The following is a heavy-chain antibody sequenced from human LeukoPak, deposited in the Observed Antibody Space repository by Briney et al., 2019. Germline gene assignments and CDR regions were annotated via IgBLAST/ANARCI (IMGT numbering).Heavy chain of an antibody. J-gene: IGHJ4*02. CDR1: GGSISSYY. V-gene: IGHV4-59*01. D-gene: IGHD6-13*01. Sequence: SETLSLTCTVSGGSISSYYWSWIRQPPGKGPEWIGYIYYSGSTNYNPSLKSRVTISVDTSKNQFSLKLSSVTAADTAVYYCARGVAAWGPDYWGQGTLVTVSS. CDR3: ARGVAAWGPDY. CDR2: IYYSGST.